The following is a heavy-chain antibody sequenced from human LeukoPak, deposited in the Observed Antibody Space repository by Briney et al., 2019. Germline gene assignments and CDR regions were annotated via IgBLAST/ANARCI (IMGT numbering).Heavy chain of an antibody. V-gene: IGHV3-30*02. Sequence: PGGSLRLSCAASGFTFSSYGMHWVRQAPGKGLEWVAFIRYDGSNKYYADSVKGRFTISRDNSKNTLYLQMNSLRAEDTAVYYCAKDHGWSVDTAQTFDYWGQGTLVTVSS. CDR1: GFTFSSYG. CDR3: AKDHGWSVDTAQTFDY. D-gene: IGHD5-18*01. J-gene: IGHJ4*02. CDR2: IRYDGSNK.